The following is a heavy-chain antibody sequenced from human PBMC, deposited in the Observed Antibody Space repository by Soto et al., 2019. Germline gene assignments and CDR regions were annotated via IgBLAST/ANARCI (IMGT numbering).Heavy chain of an antibody. Sequence: SETLYLTCTVSGGSISSYYWSWIRQPPGKGLEWIGYIHYSGSTNYNPSLKSRVTISVDTSKNQFSLKLSSVTAADTAVYYCARHPSKDPKNENYFDYWGQGTLVTVSS. V-gene: IGHV4-59*08. CDR2: IHYSGST. D-gene: IGHD1-1*01. J-gene: IGHJ4*02. CDR1: GGSISSYY. CDR3: ARHPSKDPKNENYFDY.